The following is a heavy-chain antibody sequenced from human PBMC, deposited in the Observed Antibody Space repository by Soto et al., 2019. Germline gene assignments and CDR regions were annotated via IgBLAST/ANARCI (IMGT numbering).Heavy chain of an antibody. CDR2: IYYSGST. J-gene: IGHJ4*02. V-gene: IGHV4-59*08. CDR1: GGSISSYY. D-gene: IGHD6-13*01. CDR3: ARMGYSSSWYDY. Sequence: SETLSLTCTVSGGSISSYYWSWIRQPPGKGLEWIGYIYYSGSTNYNPSLKSRVTISVDTSKNQFSLNLSSVTAADTAVYYCARMGYSSSWYDYWGQGTLVTVSS.